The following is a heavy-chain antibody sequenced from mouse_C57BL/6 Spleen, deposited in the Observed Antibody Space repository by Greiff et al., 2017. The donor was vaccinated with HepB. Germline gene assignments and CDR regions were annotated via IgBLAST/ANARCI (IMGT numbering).Heavy chain of an antibody. V-gene: IGHV2-5*01. J-gene: IGHJ3*01. CDR2: IWRGGST. D-gene: IGHD2-3*01. CDR3: AKKDDGFAY. Sequence: VKLMESGPGLVQPSQRLSITCTVSGFSLTSYGVHWVRQSPGKGLEWLGVIWRGGSTDYNAAFMSRLSITKDNSKSQVFFKMNSLQADDTAIYYCAKKDDGFAYWGQGTLVTVSA. CDR1: GFSLTSYG.